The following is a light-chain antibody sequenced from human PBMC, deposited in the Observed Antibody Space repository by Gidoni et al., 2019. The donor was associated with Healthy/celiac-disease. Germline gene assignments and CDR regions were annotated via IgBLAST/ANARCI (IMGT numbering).Light chain of an antibody. CDR3: QQSYSTVFT. CDR1: QSISSY. J-gene: IGKJ3*01. V-gene: IGKV1-39*01. Sequence: DIQITHSPSSLSASVGDRVTITCRASQSISSYLNWYQQKPWKAPKLLIYAASGLQSGVPSRFSGIGSGTDFTLTISSLQPEDFETYYCQQSYSTVFTFGPGTKVEIK. CDR2: AAS.